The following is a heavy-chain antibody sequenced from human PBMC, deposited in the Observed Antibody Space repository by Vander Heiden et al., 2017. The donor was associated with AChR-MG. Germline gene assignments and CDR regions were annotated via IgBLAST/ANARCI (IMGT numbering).Heavy chain of an antibody. CDR1: GYTFSAYY. CDR3: ARELFATDYGLDF. J-gene: IGHJ6*02. CDR2: VNPYNGDT. Sequence: QVQLVQSGTEVKKPGASVKVSCKTSGYTFSAYYIHWMRQAPGHGLEWMGRVNPYNGDTVYTQKFQGRVTMTSDTSSSTGYLELSRLTSDDTAVYYCARELFATDYGLDFWGQGTTVTVSS. V-gene: IGHV1-2*06.